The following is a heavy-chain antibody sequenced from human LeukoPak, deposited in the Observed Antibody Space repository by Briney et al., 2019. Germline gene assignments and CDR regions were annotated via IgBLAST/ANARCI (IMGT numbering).Heavy chain of an antibody. CDR1: GFTFSSYA. Sequence: GGSLRLSCAASGFTFSSYAMAWGRQAPGRGLELVSSISTSGDATYYADSVKGRFTISRDNSRNTLYLQMSSLRAEDTAVYYCARGGYSYGYDYWGQGTLVTVSS. CDR3: ARGGYSYGYDY. J-gene: IGHJ4*02. D-gene: IGHD5-18*01. V-gene: IGHV3-23*01. CDR2: ISTSGDAT.